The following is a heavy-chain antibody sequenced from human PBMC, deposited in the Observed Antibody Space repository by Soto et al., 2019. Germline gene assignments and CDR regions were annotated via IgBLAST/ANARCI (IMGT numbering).Heavy chain of an antibody. CDR2: IYYSGST. CDR1: GGSISSSSYY. J-gene: IGHJ4*02. V-gene: IGHV4-39*01. D-gene: IGHD2-2*02. Sequence: SETLSLTCTVSGGSISSSSYYWGWIRQPPGKGLDWIGSIYYSGSTYYNPSLKSRVTISVDTSKNKFSLKLSSVTAADTAVYYCARLGVGYCSSTSCYSPRPGGDYWGQGTLVTVS. CDR3: ARLGVGYCSSTSCYSPRPGGDY.